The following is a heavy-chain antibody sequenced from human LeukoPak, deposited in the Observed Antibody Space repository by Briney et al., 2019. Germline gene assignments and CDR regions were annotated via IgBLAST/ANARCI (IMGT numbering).Heavy chain of an antibody. CDR2: ISAYNGNT. J-gene: IGHJ4*02. CDR1: GYTFTSYG. Sequence: ASVKVSCKASGYTFTSYGISWVRQAPGQGLEWMGWISAYNGNTNYAQKLQGRVTMTTYTSTSTAYMELRSLRSDDTAVYYCARELYGYSYGYGSYYFDYWGQGTLVTVSS. CDR3: ARELYGYSYGYGSYYFDY. V-gene: IGHV1-18*01. D-gene: IGHD5-18*01.